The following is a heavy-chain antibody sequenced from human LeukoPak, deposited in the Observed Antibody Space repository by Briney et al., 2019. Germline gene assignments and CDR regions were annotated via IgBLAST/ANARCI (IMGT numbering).Heavy chain of an antibody. J-gene: IGHJ3*02. CDR3: AKGAGVHDAFDI. V-gene: IGHV3-30*18. CDR1: GFTFSSYG. D-gene: IGHD6-19*01. CDR2: ISYDGINK. Sequence: GGSLRLYCAASGFTFSSYGMHWVRQAPGKGLEWVAVISYDGINKYYTDSVKGRFTISRDNSKNTLYLQMNSLRAEDTAVYFCAKGAGVHDAFDICGQGTMVTVSS.